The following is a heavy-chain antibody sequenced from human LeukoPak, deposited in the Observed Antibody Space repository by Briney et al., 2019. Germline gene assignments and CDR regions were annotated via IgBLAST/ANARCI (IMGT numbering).Heavy chain of an antibody. J-gene: IGHJ4*02. V-gene: IGHV3-30*04. D-gene: IGHD5-12*01. CDR3: ARDRGGTGGGYLSYRAKGFDY. CDR2: ISYDGSNK. CDR1: GFTFSSYA. Sequence: GGSLRLSCAASGFTFSSYAMHWVRQAPGKGLEWVAVISYDGSNKYYADSVKGRFTISRDNSKNTLYLQMNSLRAEDTAVYYCARDRGGTGGGYLSYRAKGFDYWGQGTLVTVSS.